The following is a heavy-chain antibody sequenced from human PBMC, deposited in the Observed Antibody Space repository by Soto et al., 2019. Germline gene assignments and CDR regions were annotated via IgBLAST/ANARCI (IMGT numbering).Heavy chain of an antibody. CDR2: INPNSGGT. CDR1: GYTFTGYY. Sequence: SVKVSCKASGYTFTGYYMHWVRQAPGQGLEWMGWINPNSGGTNYAQKFQGRVTMTRDTSISTAYMELSRLRSDDTAVYYCARPPLEAAGSPYWGQGTPVTVSS. V-gene: IGHV1-2*02. J-gene: IGHJ4*02. D-gene: IGHD6-13*01. CDR3: ARPPLEAAGSPY.